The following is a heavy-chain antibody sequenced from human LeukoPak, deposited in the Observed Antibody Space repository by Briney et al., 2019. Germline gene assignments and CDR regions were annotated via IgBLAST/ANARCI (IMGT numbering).Heavy chain of an antibody. Sequence: ASVKVSCKASGYTFTSYGISWVRQAPGQGLEWMGWISAYNGNTNYAQKLQGRVTMTTDTSTSTAYMELRSLRSDDTAVYYRARSKALGGATAADYWGQGTLVTVSS. D-gene: IGHD1-26*01. CDR1: GYTFTSYG. CDR2: ISAYNGNT. CDR3: ARSKALGGATAADY. V-gene: IGHV1-18*01. J-gene: IGHJ4*02.